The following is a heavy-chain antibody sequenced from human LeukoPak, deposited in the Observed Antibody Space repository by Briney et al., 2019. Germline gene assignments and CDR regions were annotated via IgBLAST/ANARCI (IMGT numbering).Heavy chain of an antibody. V-gene: IGHV3-30-3*01. CDR1: GFTFSSYA. Sequence: GGSLRLSCAASGFTFSSYAMHWVRLAPGKGLEWVAVISYDGSNKYYADSVKGRFTISRDNSKNTLYLQMNSLRAEDTAVYYCARGLGGSSAENWFDPWGQGTLVTVSS. CDR3: ARGLGGSSAENWFDP. D-gene: IGHD6-25*01. CDR2: ISYDGSNK. J-gene: IGHJ5*02.